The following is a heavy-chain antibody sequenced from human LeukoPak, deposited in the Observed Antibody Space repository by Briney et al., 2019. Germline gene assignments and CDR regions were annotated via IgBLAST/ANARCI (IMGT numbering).Heavy chain of an antibody. CDR1: GDSMSGTNW. CDR3: ARAQDWWLRKYFDY. J-gene: IGHJ4*02. CDR2: IYHDGST. Sequence: PSGTLSLTCAVSGDSMSGTNWWSWVRQSPGKGLEWIGEIYHDGSTNYNPSLQSRVSISVDRSKRQFSLKVTSVTAADTAVYYCARAQDWWLRKYFDYWGQGTLVTVSS. D-gene: IGHD5-12*01. V-gene: IGHV4-4*02.